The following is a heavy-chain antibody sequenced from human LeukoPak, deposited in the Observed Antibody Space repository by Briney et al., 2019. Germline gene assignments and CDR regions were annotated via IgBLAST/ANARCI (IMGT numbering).Heavy chain of an antibody. CDR2: INHSGST. Sequence: PSETLSLTCAVYGGSFSGYYWSWIRQPRGKGLEWIGEINHSGSTNYNPSLKSRVTISVDTSKNQFSLKLSSVTAADTAVYYCARVSSSSWRFLDYWGQGTLVTVSS. V-gene: IGHV4-34*01. CDR1: GGSFSGYY. J-gene: IGHJ4*02. D-gene: IGHD6-13*01. CDR3: ARVSSSSWRFLDY.